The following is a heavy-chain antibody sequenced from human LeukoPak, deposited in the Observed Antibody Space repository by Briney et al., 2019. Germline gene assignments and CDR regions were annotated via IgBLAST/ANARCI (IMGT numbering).Heavy chain of an antibody. CDR2: IYHSGST. CDR3: ARVLSAAGTFYFDY. V-gene: IGHV4-4*02. Sequence: SETLSLTCAVSGDSISSSNWWSWVRQPPGKGLEWIGEIYHSGSTNYNPSLKSRVTISVDTSKNQFSLKLSSVTAADTAVYYCARVLSAAGTFYFDYWGQGTLVTVSS. J-gene: IGHJ4*02. CDR1: GDSISSSNW. D-gene: IGHD6-13*01.